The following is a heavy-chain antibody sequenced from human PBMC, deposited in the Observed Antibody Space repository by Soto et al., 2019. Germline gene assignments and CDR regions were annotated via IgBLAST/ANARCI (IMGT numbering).Heavy chain of an antibody. CDR1: GFTFSSYP. D-gene: IGHD1-26*01. CDR3: AKGAWEIVGATDY. Sequence: EVQLLESGGGLVQPGGSLRLSCAASGFTFSSYPMSWVRQAPGKGLEWVSAISGSGGSTYYADSVKGRFTISRDNSKNTLYLQMNSLRAKDTAVYYCAKGAWEIVGATDYWGQGTLVTVSS. V-gene: IGHV3-23*01. CDR2: ISGSGGST. J-gene: IGHJ4*02.